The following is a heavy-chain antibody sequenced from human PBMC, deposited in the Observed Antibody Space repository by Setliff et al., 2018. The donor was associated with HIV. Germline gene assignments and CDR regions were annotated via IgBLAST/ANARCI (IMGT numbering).Heavy chain of an antibody. J-gene: IGHJ6*03. D-gene: IGHD6-19*01. CDR1: GHTFSNSD. Sequence: ASVKVSCKPSGHTFSNSDIHWVRRATGQGLEWMGRINPNMGDTQYAQKFQGRIIMTRDTSISTAYMELSRLRSDDTAVYYCARDWVAGTSGYYYYYMDVWGKGTTVTVSS. V-gene: IGHV1-2*06. CDR2: INPNMGDT. CDR3: ARDWVAGTSGYYYYYMDV.